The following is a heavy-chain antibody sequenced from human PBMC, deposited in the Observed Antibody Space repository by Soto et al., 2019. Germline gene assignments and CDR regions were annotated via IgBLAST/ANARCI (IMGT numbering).Heavy chain of an antibody. J-gene: IGHJ2*01. V-gene: IGHV3-21*01. CDR1: GFTFNTYS. CDR2: IDTSSSFI. D-gene: IGHD5-12*01. Sequence: EVQLVESGGGLVKPGGSLRLSCAASGFTFNTYSMNWVRQAPGKGLEWVSSIDTSSSFIYYGGSLKGRFTISRDNAKNSLYLQMNNLKAEDTAVYYCAIDCEYSDYETWYFDLWGRGTLVTVSS. CDR3: AIDCEYSDYETWYFDL.